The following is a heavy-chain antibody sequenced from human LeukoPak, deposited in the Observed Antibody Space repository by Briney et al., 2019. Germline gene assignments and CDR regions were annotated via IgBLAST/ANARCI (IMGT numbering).Heavy chain of an antibody. CDR1: GGSFSGYY. D-gene: IGHD6-13*01. CDR3: ARGDIAAGGAPFDY. J-gene: IGHJ4*02. Sequence: SETLSLTCAVYGGSFSGYYWSWIRQPPGRGLEWIGEINHSGRTSYSASLKSRVTISVDTSKNQFSLKLNSVTAADTAVYYRARGDIAAGGAPFDYWGQGTLVTVSS. CDR2: INHSGRT. V-gene: IGHV4-34*01.